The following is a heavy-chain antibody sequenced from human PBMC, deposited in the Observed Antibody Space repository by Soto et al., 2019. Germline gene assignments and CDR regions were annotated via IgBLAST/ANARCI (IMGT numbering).Heavy chain of an antibody. CDR1: GFTFSNAW. CDR2: IKSKTDGGTT. CDR3: TTGYRIAAAGSSRYYYYGMDV. V-gene: IGHV3-15*01. D-gene: IGHD6-13*01. J-gene: IGHJ6*02. Sequence: EVQLVESGGGLVKPGGSLRLSCAASGFTFSNAWMSWVRQAPGKGLEWVGRIKSKTDGGTTDYAAPVKGRFTISRDDSKNTLYLQMNSLKAGDTAVYYCTTGYRIAAAGSSRYYYYGMDVWGQGTTVTVSS.